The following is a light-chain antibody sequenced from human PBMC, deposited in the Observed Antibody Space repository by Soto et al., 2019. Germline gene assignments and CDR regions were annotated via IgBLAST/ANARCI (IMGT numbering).Light chain of an antibody. CDR3: QQYGSSPS. J-gene: IGKJ1*01. Sequence: DIVLTQSPATMSLSPGERATLYCGASQRVSGGFLAWYQQKPCLAPRLSLYDTSFRATGIPDRLSGSGAGTDVTLTISILDPEVVAVYYCQQYGSSPSFGQGTKVEIK. CDR1: QRVSGGF. CDR2: DTS. V-gene: IGKV3D-20*01.